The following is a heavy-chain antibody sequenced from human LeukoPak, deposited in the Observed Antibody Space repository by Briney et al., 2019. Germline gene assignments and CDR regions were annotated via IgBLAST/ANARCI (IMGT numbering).Heavy chain of an antibody. J-gene: IGHJ6*03. CDR1: GGSFSGYY. D-gene: IGHD3-10*01. CDR3: ARLDGSGSYYYYYYYMDV. V-gene: IGHV4-34*01. Sequence: ASETLSLTCAVYGGSFSGYYWSWIRQPPGKGLEWIGEINHSGSTNYNPSLKSRVTISVDTSKNQFSLKLSSVTAADTAVYYCARLDGSGSYYYYYYYMDVWGKGTTVTISS. CDR2: INHSGST.